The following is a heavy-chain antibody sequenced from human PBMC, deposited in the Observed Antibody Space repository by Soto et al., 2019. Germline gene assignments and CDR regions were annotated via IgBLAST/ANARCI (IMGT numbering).Heavy chain of an antibody. J-gene: IGHJ4*02. Sequence: PSETLSLTCTVSGGSISSGGYYWSWIRQHPGKGLEWIGYIYYSGSTYYNPSLKRRVTISVDTSKNQFSLKLSSVTAADTAVYYCARDAPSITMVRGVIRYFDYWGQGTLVTVSS. V-gene: IGHV4-31*03. CDR2: IYYSGST. D-gene: IGHD3-10*01. CDR1: GGSISSGGYY. CDR3: ARDAPSITMVRGVIRYFDY.